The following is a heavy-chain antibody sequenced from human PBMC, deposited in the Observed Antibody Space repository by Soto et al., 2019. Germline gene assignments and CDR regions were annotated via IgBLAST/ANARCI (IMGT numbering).Heavy chain of an antibody. Sequence: SVKGSFNASAGPLSSYAISWGRRAPGQGLEWMGGIIPIFGTANYAQKFQGRVTITADESTSTAYMELSSLRSEDTAVYYCATTSRSSPLRVSNYYYYGMDVWGQGTTVTVSS. CDR1: AGPLSSYA. CDR2: IIPIFGTA. V-gene: IGHV1-69*01. D-gene: IGHD1-26*01. J-gene: IGHJ6*02. CDR3: ATTSRSSPLRVSNYYYYGMDV.